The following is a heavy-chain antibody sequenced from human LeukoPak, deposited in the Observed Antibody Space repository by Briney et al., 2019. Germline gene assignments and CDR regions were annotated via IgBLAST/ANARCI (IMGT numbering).Heavy chain of an antibody. CDR2: ISQSGNS. CDR3: ARSELNDYFKY. J-gene: IGHJ4*01. Sequence: SETLSLTCTVSGYSISSGYDWGWIRQSPGKGLEWIGSISQSGNSYDNPSLKGRVTISVDTSKNLFFLRRSSVTAADTAVYFCARSELNDYFKYWGHGTLVTVSS. CDR1: GYSISSGYD. D-gene: IGHD1-1*01. V-gene: IGHV4-38-2*02.